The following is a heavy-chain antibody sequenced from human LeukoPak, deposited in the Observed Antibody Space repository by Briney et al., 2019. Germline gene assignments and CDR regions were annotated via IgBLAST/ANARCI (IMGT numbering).Heavy chain of an antibody. V-gene: IGHV1-69*13. CDR2: IIPIFGTA. J-gene: IGHJ4*02. Sequence: GASVKVSCKASGGTFSSYAISWVRQAPGQGLEWMGGIIPIFGTANYAQKFQGRVTITADESTSTAYMELSSLRSEDTAVYYCARGGTSWELFDYWGQGTLVTVSS. CDR1: GGTFSSYA. D-gene: IGHD2-2*01. CDR3: ARGGTSWELFDY.